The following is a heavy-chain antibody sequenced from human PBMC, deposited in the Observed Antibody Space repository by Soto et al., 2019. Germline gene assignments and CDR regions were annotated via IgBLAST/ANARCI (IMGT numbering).Heavy chain of an antibody. J-gene: IGHJ4*02. CDR1: GVSVNSGSFY. D-gene: IGHD4-17*01. CDR3: ARGATVTQYDY. Sequence: QVQLQESGPGLVKPSETLSLTCTVSGVSVNSGSFYWAWIPQPPGKGLEWIGFGSYSGTTNYKPSLKSRVTISVDTSRSQISLKVTSLTAADTAVYYCARGATVTQYDYWGQGTLVTVSS. CDR2: GSYSGTT. V-gene: IGHV4-61*01.